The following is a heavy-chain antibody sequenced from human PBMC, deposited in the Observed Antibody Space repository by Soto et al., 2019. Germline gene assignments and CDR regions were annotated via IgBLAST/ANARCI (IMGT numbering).Heavy chain of an antibody. V-gene: IGHV1-18*01. Sequence: QVQLVQSGAEVKKPGASVKVSCKASGYTFTSYGISWVRQAPGQGLEWMGWISAYNGNTNYAQKLQGRVTMPTDTSTSTAYMELRRLRSDDTAVYYCARGSPHYDFWSGYRYYFDYWGQGTLVTVSS. CDR2: ISAYNGNT. D-gene: IGHD3-3*01. CDR3: ARGSPHYDFWSGYRYYFDY. CDR1: GYTFTSYG. J-gene: IGHJ4*02.